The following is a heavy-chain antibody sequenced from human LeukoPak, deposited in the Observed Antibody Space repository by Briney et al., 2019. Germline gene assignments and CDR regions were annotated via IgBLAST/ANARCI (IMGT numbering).Heavy chain of an antibody. Sequence: GESLKISCKGSGYRFTTYWIAWVRQMPGKGLEWMGIIYPGDSDTSYSPSFKGQVTISADKSINTAYLQWSSLKASDTAIYYCARLGHYYDSSGYLPYNYWGQGTLVTVSS. V-gene: IGHV5-51*01. CDR2: IYPGDSDT. D-gene: IGHD3-22*01. CDR1: GYRFTTYW. J-gene: IGHJ4*02. CDR3: ARLGHYYDSSGYLPYNY.